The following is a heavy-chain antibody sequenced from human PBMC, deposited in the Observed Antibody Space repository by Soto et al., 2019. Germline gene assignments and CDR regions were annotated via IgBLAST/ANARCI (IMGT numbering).Heavy chain of an antibody. CDR3: AKGGIAGEIDPKDNPLH. V-gene: IGHV3-30*18. Sequence: PGGSLRLSCAASGFTFSSYGMHWVRQAPGKGLEWVAVISYDGSNKYYADSVKGRFTISRDNSKNTLYLQMNSLRAEDTAVYYCAKGGIAGEIDPKDNPLHWGQGTLVTVSS. J-gene: IGHJ4*02. CDR1: GFTFSSYG. CDR2: ISYDGSNK. D-gene: IGHD6-13*01.